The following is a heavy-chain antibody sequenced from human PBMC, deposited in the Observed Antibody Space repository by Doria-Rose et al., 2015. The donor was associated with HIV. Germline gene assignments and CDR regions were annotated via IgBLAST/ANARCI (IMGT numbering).Heavy chain of an antibody. CDR2: IFSDDER. V-gene: IGHV2-26*01. D-gene: IGHD6-13*01. Sequence: QITLKESGPVLVKPTETLTLTCTVSGVSLSSPGMGVSWIRQPPGKALEWLANIFSDDERSYKTSLKCRLTISTGTSKSQVVLTMTDMDTVDTATYYCARIKSSRWYHKYYFDFWGQGTLVIVSA. CDR1: GVSLSSPGMG. CDR3: ARIKSSRWYHKYYFDF. J-gene: IGHJ4*02.